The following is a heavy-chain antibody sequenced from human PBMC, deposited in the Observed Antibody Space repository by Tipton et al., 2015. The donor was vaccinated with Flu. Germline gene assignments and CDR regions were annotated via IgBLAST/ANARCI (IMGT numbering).Heavy chain of an antibody. D-gene: IGHD4-11*01. CDR1: GGSISSGSDY. CDR2: IYSSGST. CDR3: ARRDFSNYVSEPKNWFDS. Sequence: TLSLTCTVSGGSISSGSDYWSWIRQPATKGLEWIGRIYSSGSTNYNPSLKSRVTISVDTSKNQFSLRLASVTAADTAVYFCARRDFSNYVSEPKNWFDSWGQGTLVTVSS. V-gene: IGHV4-61*02. J-gene: IGHJ5*01.